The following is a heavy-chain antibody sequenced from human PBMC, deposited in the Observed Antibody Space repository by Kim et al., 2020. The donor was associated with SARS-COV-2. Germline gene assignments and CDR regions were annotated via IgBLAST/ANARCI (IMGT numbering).Heavy chain of an antibody. CDR1: GGSFSGYY. CDR2: INHSGST. CDR3: ARDVERYSHDY. Sequence: SETLSLTCAVYGGSFSGYYWSWIRQPPGKGLEWIGEINHSGSTNYNPSLKSRVTISVDTSKNQFSLKLSSVTAADTAVYYCARDVERYSHDYWGQGTLVTVSS. J-gene: IGHJ4*02. V-gene: IGHV4-34*01. D-gene: IGHD2-15*01.